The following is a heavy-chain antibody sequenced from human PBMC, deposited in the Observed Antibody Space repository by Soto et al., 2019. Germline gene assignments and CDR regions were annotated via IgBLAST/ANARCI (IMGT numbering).Heavy chain of an antibody. J-gene: IGHJ6*02. CDR2: ISYDGSNK. CDR1: GFTFSSYA. Sequence: QVQLVESGGGVVQPGRSLRLSCAASGFTFSSYAMHWVRQAPGKGLEWVAVISYDGSNKYYADSVKGRFTISRDNSKNTLYLQMNSLRAEDTAVYYRARDKRIAVAGGGGYGMDVWGQGTTVTVSS. CDR3: ARDKRIAVAGGGGYGMDV. D-gene: IGHD6-19*01. V-gene: IGHV3-30-3*01.